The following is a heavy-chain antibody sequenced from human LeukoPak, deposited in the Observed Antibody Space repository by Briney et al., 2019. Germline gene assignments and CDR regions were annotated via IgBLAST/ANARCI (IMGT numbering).Heavy chain of an antibody. J-gene: IGHJ6*02. V-gene: IGHV1-2*02. CDR1: GYTFTGYY. CDR3: ARERIYGDFYGMDV. Sequence: ASVKVSCKASGYTFTGYYMHWVRQAPGQGLEWMGWINPNSGGTNYAQKFQGRVTITRDTSISTAYMELSRLRSDDTAVYYCARERIYGDFYGMDVWGQGTTVTVSS. CDR2: INPNSGGT. D-gene: IGHD4-17*01.